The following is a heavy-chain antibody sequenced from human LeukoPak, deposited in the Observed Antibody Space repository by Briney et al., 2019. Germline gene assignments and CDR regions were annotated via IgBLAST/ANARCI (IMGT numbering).Heavy chain of an antibody. CDR1: GYTLTELS. V-gene: IGHV1-24*01. CDR3: ATGQGGTTVTTGDY. CDR2: FDPEDGET. Sequence: ASVKVSCKVSGYTLTELSMRWVRQAPGKGLEWMGGFDPEDGETIYAQKFQGRVTMTEDTSTDTAYMELSSLRSEDTAVYYCATGQGGTTVTTGDYWGQGTLVTVSS. D-gene: IGHD4-11*01. J-gene: IGHJ4*02.